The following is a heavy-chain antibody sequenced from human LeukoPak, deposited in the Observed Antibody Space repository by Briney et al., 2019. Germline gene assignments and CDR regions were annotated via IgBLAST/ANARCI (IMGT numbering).Heavy chain of an antibody. J-gene: IGHJ3*02. V-gene: IGHV4-61*01. CDR1: GGSVSSGTYY. D-gene: IGHD4-17*01. Sequence: PSETLSLTCTVSGGSVSSGTYYWTWIRQPPGKGLEWIGYVYNSGSTSYSPSLKSRVTISVDTAKKQFSLRLTSVTAADTAVDYCARESADYAAGGDAFDIWGQGTEVTVSS. CDR2: VYNSGST. CDR3: ARESADYAAGGDAFDI.